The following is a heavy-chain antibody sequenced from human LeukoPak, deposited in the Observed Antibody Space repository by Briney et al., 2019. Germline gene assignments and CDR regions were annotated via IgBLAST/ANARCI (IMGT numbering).Heavy chain of an antibody. Sequence: GGSLRLSCAASGLTFSSYGMHWVRQAPGKGLEWVAVIWYDGSNKYYADSVKGRFTISRDNSKNTLYLQMNSLRAEDTAVYYCARGVSSGYYLRALYYFDYWGQGTLVTVSS. CDR1: GLTFSSYG. J-gene: IGHJ4*02. CDR2: IWYDGSNK. CDR3: ARGVSSGYYLRALYYFDY. V-gene: IGHV3-33*01. D-gene: IGHD3-22*01.